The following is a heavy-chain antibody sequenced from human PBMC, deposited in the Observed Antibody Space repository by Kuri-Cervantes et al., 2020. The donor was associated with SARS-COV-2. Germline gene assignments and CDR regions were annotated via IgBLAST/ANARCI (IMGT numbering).Heavy chain of an antibody. CDR2: IGTAGDT. V-gene: IGHV3-13*04. CDR3: AREAVAGSNWFDP. Sequence: SCRVSGYTLTELSMHWVRQATGKGLEWVSAIGTAGDTYYPGSVKGRFTISRENAKNSLYLQMNSLRAGDTAVYYCAREAVAGSNWFDPWGQGTLVTVSS. D-gene: IGHD6-19*01. J-gene: IGHJ5*02. CDR1: GYTLTELS.